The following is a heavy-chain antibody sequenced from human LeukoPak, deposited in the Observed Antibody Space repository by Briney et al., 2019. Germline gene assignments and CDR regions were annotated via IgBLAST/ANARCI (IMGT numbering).Heavy chain of an antibody. CDR2: IWYDGSNK. J-gene: IGHJ4*02. Sequence: PGGSLRLSCAASGFTFSSYGMHWVRQAPGKGLEWVAVIWYDGSNKYYADSVKGRLTISRDNSKNTLYLQMNSLRAEDTAVYYCAKAKRGYSYGSWGQGTLVTVSS. CDR1: GFTFSSYG. V-gene: IGHV3-33*06. CDR3: AKAKRGYSYGS. D-gene: IGHD5-18*01.